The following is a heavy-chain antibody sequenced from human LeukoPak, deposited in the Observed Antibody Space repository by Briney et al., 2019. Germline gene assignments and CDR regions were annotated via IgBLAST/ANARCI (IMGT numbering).Heavy chain of an antibody. V-gene: IGHV4-38-2*01. Sequence: PSETLSLTCAVYGGSFSGYYWGWIRQPPGKGLEWIGSVYHSASTHYNPSLKSRVTISVEASKNQFSLKLSSVTAADTAVYYCVRVKIYCRGGSCYAPFDYWGQGTLVTVSS. D-gene: IGHD2-15*01. J-gene: IGHJ4*01. CDR2: VYHSAST. CDR1: GGSFSGYY. CDR3: VRVKIYCRGGSCYAPFDY.